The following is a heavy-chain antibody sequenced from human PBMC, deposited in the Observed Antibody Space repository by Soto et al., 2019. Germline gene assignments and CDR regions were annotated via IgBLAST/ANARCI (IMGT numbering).Heavy chain of an antibody. D-gene: IGHD1-26*01. CDR2: IYYSGST. V-gene: IGHV4-39*02. CDR3: AREGGANDY. CDR1: GGSISSSSYY. J-gene: IGHJ4*02. Sequence: SETLSLTCTVSGGSISSSSYYWGWIRQPPGKGLEWIGSIYYSGSTYYNPSLKSRVTISVDTSKNQFSLKLSSVTAADTAVYYCAREGGANDYWGQGTLVTVSS.